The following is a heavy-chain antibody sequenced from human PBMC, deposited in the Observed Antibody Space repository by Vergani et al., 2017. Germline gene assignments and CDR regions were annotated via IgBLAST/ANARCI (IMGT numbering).Heavy chain of an antibody. CDR1: GGSIRSTFYY. CDR2: IYYSGST. J-gene: IGHJ6*03. D-gene: IGHD6-13*01. CDR3: ARHKEQLVPGNYYYYYYMDV. V-gene: IGHV4-39*01. Sequence: QLQLQESDPGLVKPSETLSLTCTVSGGSIRSTFYYWGWIRPPPGKGLGWIGTIYYSGSTYYNPSLKSRVTISVDPSKNQFSLKLNSVTAADTAVYYCARHKEQLVPGNYYYYYYMDVWGKGTTVTVSS.